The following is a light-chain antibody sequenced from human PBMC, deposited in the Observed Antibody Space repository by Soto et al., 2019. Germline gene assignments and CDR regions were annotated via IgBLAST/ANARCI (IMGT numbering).Light chain of an antibody. Sequence: SYELTQPPSVSVAPGQTATVTCGADNIGSKSVHWYQKKPGQAPLLVVFDDSDRPPGIPARFSAFNSGNTATLTINRGEDGDEADYYCHVWDISGEXVVFGGGTK. V-gene: IGLV3-21*02. CDR1: NIGSKS. CDR2: DDS. CDR3: HVWDISGEXVV. J-gene: IGLJ2*01.